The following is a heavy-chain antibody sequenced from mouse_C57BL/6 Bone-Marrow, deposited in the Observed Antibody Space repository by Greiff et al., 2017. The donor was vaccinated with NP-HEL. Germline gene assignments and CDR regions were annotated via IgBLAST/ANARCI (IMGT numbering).Heavy chain of an antibody. CDR1: GYTFTDYY. Sequence: EVQLQQSGPELVKPGASVKISCKASGYTFTDYYMNWVKQSHGKSLEWIGDINPNNGGTSYNQKFKGKATLTVDKSSSTTYRELRSLTAEDSAVYYCARKNGNYGFAYWGQGTLVTVSA. V-gene: IGHV1-26*01. CDR3: ARKNGNYGFAY. CDR2: INPNNGGT. J-gene: IGHJ3*01. D-gene: IGHD2-1*01.